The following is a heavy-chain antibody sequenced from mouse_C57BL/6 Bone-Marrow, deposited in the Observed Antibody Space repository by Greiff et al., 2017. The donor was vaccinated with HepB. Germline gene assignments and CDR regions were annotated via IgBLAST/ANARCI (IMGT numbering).Heavy chain of an antibody. V-gene: IGHV5-6*01. Sequence: EVKLMESGGDLVKPGGSLKLSCAASGFTFSSYGMSWVRQTPDKRLEWVATISSGGSYTYYPDSVKGRFTISRDNAKNTLYLQMSSLKSEDTAMYYCARHWVDYWGQGTSVTVAS. CDR2: ISSGGSYT. CDR3: ARHWVDY. CDR1: GFTFSSYG. J-gene: IGHJ4*01.